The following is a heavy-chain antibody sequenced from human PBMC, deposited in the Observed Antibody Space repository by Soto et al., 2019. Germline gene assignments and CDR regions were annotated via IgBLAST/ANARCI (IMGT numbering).Heavy chain of an antibody. CDR1: GFSFSDFG. V-gene: IGHV3-30*18. CDR3: AKETRSRAVTATRVNGMDV. J-gene: IGHJ6*02. CDR2: ISHDGSNQ. D-gene: IGHD2-21*02. Sequence: QVQLVESGGGVVQPGRSLRLSCAPSGFSFSDFGMHWVRQAPGKGLEWVAAISHDGSNQYYGDSVKGRFSISRDHSNNRLYLQMNNLKVENSAIYFCAKETRSRAVTATRVNGMDVWGQGTKVTVYS.